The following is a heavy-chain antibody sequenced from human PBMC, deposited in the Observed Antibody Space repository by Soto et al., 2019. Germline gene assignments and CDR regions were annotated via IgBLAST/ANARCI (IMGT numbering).Heavy chain of an antibody. J-gene: IGHJ4*02. V-gene: IGHV1-69*13. D-gene: IGHD4-17*01. CDR1: GGTFSSYS. CDR2: IIPIFGTA. Sequence: ASVKVSCKASGGTFSSYSINWVRQAPGQGLEWMGGIIPIFGTANNAQKFQGRVTITADESATTVYMELSSLRSEDTAVYYCARVDYGGSVWGQGTLVTVSS. CDR3: ARVDYGGSV.